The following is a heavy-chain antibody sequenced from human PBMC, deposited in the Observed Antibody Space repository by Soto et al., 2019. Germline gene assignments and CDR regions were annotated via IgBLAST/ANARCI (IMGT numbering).Heavy chain of an antibody. Sequence: QVQLVQSGAEVKEPGSSVRVSCKASGGSFDKFIMNWVRQTPGRGLEWMGGIVPMLGTPTYAEKFKGRVRSSATAAERTTHMALTSMRSQATAIYSCARNGNYRSSRSGRDVWGLGTTVIVSS. CDR3: ARNGNYRSSRSGRDV. CDR1: GGSFDKFI. J-gene: IGHJ6*02. V-gene: IGHV1-69*01. CDR2: IVPMLGTP. D-gene: IGHD3-16*02.